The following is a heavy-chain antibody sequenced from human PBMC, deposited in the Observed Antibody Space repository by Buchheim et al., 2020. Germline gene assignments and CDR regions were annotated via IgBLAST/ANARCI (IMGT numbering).Heavy chain of an antibody. V-gene: IGHV3-74*01. J-gene: IGHJ4*02. D-gene: IGHD6-13*01. CDR2: TTSDGSST. Sequence: EVQLVESGGGLVQPGGSLRLSCAASGFTFSNYWMHWVRQAPGKGLVWVSRTTSDGSSTNYADSVKGRFTISRDNAKNTMYLQMNSLRAEDTAVYYCAGGSSTWSQYWGQGTL. CDR3: AGGSSTWSQY. CDR1: GFTFSNYW.